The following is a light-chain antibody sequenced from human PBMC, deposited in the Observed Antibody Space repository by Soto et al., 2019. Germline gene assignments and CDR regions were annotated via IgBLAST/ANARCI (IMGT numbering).Light chain of an antibody. CDR3: QQYGSSPST. V-gene: IGKV1-5*03. CDR1: RSITNW. J-gene: IGKJ1*01. CDR2: KAS. Sequence: DIQRTQSPSTLSASVGDRFTITGRASRSITNWLAWYQQRPGKAPILLIYKASTLASGVPSRFSGSGSGTDFTLTISGLEPEDFAVYYCQQYGSSPSTFGQGTKVDI.